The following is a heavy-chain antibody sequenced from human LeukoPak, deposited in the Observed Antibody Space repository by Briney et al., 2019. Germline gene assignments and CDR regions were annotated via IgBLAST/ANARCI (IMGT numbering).Heavy chain of an antibody. Sequence: PSETLSLTCTVSGDSISSGNYYWSWIRQPAGKGLEWIGRIYTSGSTNYNPSLKSRVTISVDTSKNQFSLKLSSVTAADTAVYYCARIYYGDYLDYWGQGTLVTVSS. V-gene: IGHV4-61*02. CDR2: IYTSGST. CDR1: GDSISSGNYY. D-gene: IGHD4-17*01. J-gene: IGHJ4*02. CDR3: ARIYYGDYLDY.